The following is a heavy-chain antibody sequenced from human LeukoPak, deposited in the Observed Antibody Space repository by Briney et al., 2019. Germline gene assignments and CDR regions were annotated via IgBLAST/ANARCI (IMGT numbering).Heavy chain of an antibody. D-gene: IGHD3-16*02. V-gene: IGHV3-9*01. J-gene: IGHJ4*02. Sequence: PGRSLRLSCAASGFTFDDYAMHWVRQAPGKGLEWVSGISWNSGSIGYADSVKGRFTISRDNAKNSLYLQMNSLRAEDTAVYYCARDMITFGGVIVPFDYWGQGTLVTVSS. CDR1: GFTFDDYA. CDR2: ISWNSGSI. CDR3: ARDMITFGGVIVPFDY.